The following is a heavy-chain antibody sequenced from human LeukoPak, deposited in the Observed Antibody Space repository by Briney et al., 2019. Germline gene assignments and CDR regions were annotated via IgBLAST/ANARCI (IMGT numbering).Heavy chain of an antibody. Sequence: PSETLSLTCTVSGGSISSYYWSWIRQPPGKGLEWIGYIYYSGNTNYNPSLKSRVTISVDTSKNQFSLKLYSVTAADTAVYYCARGRIWYDSTGYYYWGQGTLVTVSS. J-gene: IGHJ4*02. CDR3: ARGRIWYDSTGYYY. CDR1: GGSISSYY. D-gene: IGHD3-22*01. V-gene: IGHV4-59*01. CDR2: IYYSGNT.